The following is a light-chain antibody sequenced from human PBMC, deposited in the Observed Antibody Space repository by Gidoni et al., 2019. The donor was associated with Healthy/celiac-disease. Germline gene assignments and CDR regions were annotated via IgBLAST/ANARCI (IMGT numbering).Light chain of an antibody. Sequence: DIVMTQSPDSLAVYLGERATINCKSSKSVLYSSNNKNYLAWYQQKPGQPPKLLIYWASTRESGVPDRFSGSGSGTDFTLTISSLQAEDVAVYYCQQYYSTPLYTFGQGTKLEIK. V-gene: IGKV4-1*01. CDR3: QQYYSTPLYT. CDR2: WAS. CDR1: KSVLYSSNNKNY. J-gene: IGKJ2*01.